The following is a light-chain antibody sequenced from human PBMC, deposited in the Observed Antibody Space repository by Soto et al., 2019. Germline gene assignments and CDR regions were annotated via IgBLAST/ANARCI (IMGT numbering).Light chain of an antibody. CDR3: QQRSNWPPSIT. Sequence: EIVLTQSPATLSLSPGERATLACRASQSVSSHLAWYQQKPGQAPRLLVYEASNKATGVPARFSGGGSGTDFTLTISSLEPEDFAVYYCQQRSNWPPSITFGQGTRLEI. CDR1: QSVSSH. V-gene: IGKV3-11*01. CDR2: EAS. J-gene: IGKJ5*01.